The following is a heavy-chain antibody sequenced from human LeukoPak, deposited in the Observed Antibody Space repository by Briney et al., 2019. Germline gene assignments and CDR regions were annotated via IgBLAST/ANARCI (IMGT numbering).Heavy chain of an antibody. CDR2: IYYSGST. V-gene: IGHV4-39*07. Sequence: SETLSLTCTVSGGSISSSSYYWGWIRQPPGKGLEWIGSIYYSGSTYYNPPLKSRVTISVDTSKNQFSLKLSSVTAADTAVYYCARAYYYGEAYWGQGTLVTVSS. D-gene: IGHD5-12*01. J-gene: IGHJ4*02. CDR3: ARAYYYGEAY. CDR1: GGSISSSSYY.